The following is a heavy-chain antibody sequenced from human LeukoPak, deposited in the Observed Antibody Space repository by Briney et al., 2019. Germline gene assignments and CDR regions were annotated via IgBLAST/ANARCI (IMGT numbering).Heavy chain of an antibody. V-gene: IGHV4-34*01. CDR1: GGSFSGYY. J-gene: IGHJ6*03. CDR2: INHSGST. Sequence: KPSETLSLTCAVYGGSFSGYYWSWIRQPTGKGLEWIGEINHSGSTNYNPSLKSRVTISVDTSKNQFSLKLSSVTAADTAVYYCARPRDYYYYMDVWGKGTTVTVSS. CDR3: ARPRDYYYYMDV.